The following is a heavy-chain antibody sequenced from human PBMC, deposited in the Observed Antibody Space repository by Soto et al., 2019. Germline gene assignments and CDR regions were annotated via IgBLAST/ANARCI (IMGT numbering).Heavy chain of an antibody. J-gene: IGHJ4*02. D-gene: IGHD6-19*01. CDR2: IYSGGTA. V-gene: IGHV3-66*01. CDR3: ARWSSGWYGVN. Sequence: GGSLRLSFEASGFTVSSNYMSWVRQSPGKGLEWVSVIYSGGTAYYADSVKARFTISRDISKNTVYLQMNSLRAEDTAVYYCARWSSGWYGVNWGQGTLVTVSS. CDR1: GFTVSSNY.